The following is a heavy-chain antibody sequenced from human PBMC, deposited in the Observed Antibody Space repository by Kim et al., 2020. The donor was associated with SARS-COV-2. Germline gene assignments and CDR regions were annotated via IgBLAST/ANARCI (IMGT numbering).Heavy chain of an antibody. D-gene: IGHD4-17*01. Sequence: GGSLRLSCAASGFTFSSYGMHWVRQAPGKGLEWVAVIWYDGSNKYYADSVKGRFTISRDNSKNTLYLQMNSLRAEDTAVYYCARDRTVTLLMGFDPWGQGTLVTVSS. CDR3: ARDRTVTLLMGFDP. CDR1: GFTFSSYG. V-gene: IGHV3-33*01. CDR2: IWYDGSNK. J-gene: IGHJ5*02.